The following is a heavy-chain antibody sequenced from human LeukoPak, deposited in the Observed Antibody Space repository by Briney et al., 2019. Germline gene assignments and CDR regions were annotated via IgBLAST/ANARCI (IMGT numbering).Heavy chain of an antibody. CDR2: IGGTDGTT. D-gene: IGHD3-10*01. Sequence: PGGSLRLSCAASGFTFSTYVMYWVRQAPGKGLEWVSAIGGTDGTTFYADSVKGRFAISRDNSKNTLFLDMHTLRAEDTALYYCTKRVDGSGTYYIDYWGQGTLVTVSS. CDR3: TKRVDGSGTYYIDY. J-gene: IGHJ4*02. V-gene: IGHV3-23*01. CDR1: GFTFSTYV.